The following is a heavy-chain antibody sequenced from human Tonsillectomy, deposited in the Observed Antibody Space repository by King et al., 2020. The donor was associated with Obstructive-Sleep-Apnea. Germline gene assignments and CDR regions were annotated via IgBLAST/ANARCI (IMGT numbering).Heavy chain of an antibody. CDR3: ARFYGGNSLYFGY. CDR1: GDSISSLY. J-gene: IGHJ4*02. CDR2: IYYSGDT. Sequence: QLQESGPGLVKPSETLSLTCSVSGDSISSLYWSWIRQPPGEGLEWIGYIYYSGDTYYSPSLKSRVTISVDTSKNQFSLKLNSVTAADTAVYYCARFYGGNSLYFGYRGQGTLGTVSS. D-gene: IGHD4-23*01. V-gene: IGHV4-59*11.